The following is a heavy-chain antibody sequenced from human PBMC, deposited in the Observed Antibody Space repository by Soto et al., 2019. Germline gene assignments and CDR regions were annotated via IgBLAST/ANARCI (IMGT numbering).Heavy chain of an antibody. J-gene: IGHJ4*02. Sequence: GGSLRLSCAASGFTFSSYSMNWVRQAPGKWLEWVSSISSSSSYIYYADSVKGRFTISRDNAKNTLYLQMNSLRAEDTAVYYCARGRQSRSHLWDYWGQGTLVTVSS. D-gene: IGHD3-16*01. CDR2: ISSSSSYI. CDR3: ARGRQSRSHLWDY. CDR1: GFTFSSYS. V-gene: IGHV3-21*01.